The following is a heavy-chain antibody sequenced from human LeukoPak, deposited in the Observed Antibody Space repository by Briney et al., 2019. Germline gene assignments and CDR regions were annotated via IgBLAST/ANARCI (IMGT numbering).Heavy chain of an antibody. Sequence: GGSLRLSCAASGFTVSSNYMSWVRQAPGKGLEWVSVIYSGGSTYYADSVKGRFTISRDNSKNTLYLQMNSLRAEDTAVYYCARGLASYYYMDVWGKGTTVTASS. CDR1: GFTVSSNY. J-gene: IGHJ6*03. CDR3: ARGLASYYYMDV. CDR2: IYSGGST. D-gene: IGHD3-3*02. V-gene: IGHV3-53*01.